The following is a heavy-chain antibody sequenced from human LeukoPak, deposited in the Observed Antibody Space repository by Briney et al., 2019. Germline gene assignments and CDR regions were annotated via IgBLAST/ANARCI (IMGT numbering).Heavy chain of an antibody. V-gene: IGHV1-18*01. CDR1: GYTFASYG. CDR2: ISAYKGNT. Sequence: ASVKVSCKASGYTFASYGITWVRQAPGQGLEWMGWISAYKGNTNYAQKFQGRVTITADESMSTAYMELSSLRSEDTAVYYCARIRQLLYLDDAFDIWGQGTMVTVSS. CDR3: ARIRQLLYLDDAFDI. J-gene: IGHJ3*02. D-gene: IGHD2-2*02.